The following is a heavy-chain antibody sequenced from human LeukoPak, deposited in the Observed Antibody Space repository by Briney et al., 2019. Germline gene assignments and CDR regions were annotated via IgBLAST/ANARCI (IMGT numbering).Heavy chain of an antibody. V-gene: IGHV4-59*01. CDR3: ASDPSSGWWIGAFDI. Sequence: SETLSLTCTVSGGSISSYYWSWIRQPPGKGLEWIGYIYYSGSTNYNPSLKSRVTISVDTSKNQFSLKLSSVTAADTAVYYCASDPSSGWWIGAFDIWGQGTMVTVSS. D-gene: IGHD6-19*01. J-gene: IGHJ3*02. CDR1: GGSISSYY. CDR2: IYYSGST.